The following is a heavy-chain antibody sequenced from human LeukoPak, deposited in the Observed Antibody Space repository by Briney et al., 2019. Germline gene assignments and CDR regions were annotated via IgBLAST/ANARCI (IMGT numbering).Heavy chain of an antibody. D-gene: IGHD5-24*01. CDR1: GGSISSYY. Sequence: PSETLSLTCTVSGGSISSYYWSWIRQPPGKGLEWIGYIYYSGSTNYNPSLKSRVTISVDASKNQFSLKLSSVTAADTAVYYCARYEMATPTFDYWGQGTLVTVSS. CDR3: ARYEMATPTFDY. J-gene: IGHJ4*02. CDR2: IYYSGST. V-gene: IGHV4-59*01.